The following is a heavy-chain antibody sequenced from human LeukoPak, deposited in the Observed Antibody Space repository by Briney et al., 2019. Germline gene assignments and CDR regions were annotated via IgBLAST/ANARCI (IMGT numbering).Heavy chain of an antibody. CDR1: GFAFNTYT. V-gene: IGHV3-30*04. CDR3: TNGWDV. CDR2: ISFDGSNK. J-gene: IGHJ4*02. Sequence: PGRSLRLSCAASGFAFNTYTVHWVRQGPGKGLDWVAVISFDGSNKYYADSVKGRFTISRDNSRNTLYLQMNSLRAEDTAVYYCTNGWDVWGQGTLVIVSS. D-gene: IGHD6-19*01.